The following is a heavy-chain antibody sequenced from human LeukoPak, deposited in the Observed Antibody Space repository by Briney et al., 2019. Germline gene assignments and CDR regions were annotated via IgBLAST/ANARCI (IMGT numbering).Heavy chain of an antibody. CDR1: GFTFSNAW. CDR2: IKSKTDGGTT. CDR3: THDCDDYGVFDY. J-gene: IGHJ4*02. V-gene: IGHV3-15*01. D-gene: IGHD4-17*01. Sequence: GGSLRLSCAASGFTFSNAWMSWVRQAPGKGLEWVGRIKSKTDGGTTDYAAPVKGRFTISRDDSKNTLYLQMNSLKTEDTAVYYCTHDCDDYGVFDYWGQGTLVTVSS.